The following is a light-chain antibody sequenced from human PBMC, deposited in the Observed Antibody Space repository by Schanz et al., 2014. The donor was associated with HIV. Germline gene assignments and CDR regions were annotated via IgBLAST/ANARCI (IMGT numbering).Light chain of an antibody. Sequence: QAVVTQPPSASGTPGQRVTISCSGSSSNIGSNTVNWYQQLPGTAPKLLIYTNNQRPSGLPDRFSGSKSGTSASLAIRGLQSEDEADYYCATWDDSLKRWVFGGGTKLTVL. CDR3: ATWDDSLKRWV. V-gene: IGLV1-44*01. CDR2: TNN. CDR1: SSNIGSNT. J-gene: IGLJ3*02.